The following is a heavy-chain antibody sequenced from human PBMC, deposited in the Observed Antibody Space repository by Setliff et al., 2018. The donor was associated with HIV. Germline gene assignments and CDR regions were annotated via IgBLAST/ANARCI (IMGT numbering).Heavy chain of an antibody. CDR2: IHYGGFF. V-gene: IGHV4-38-2*01. CDR3: ARPALGIGGGSRFDN. Sequence: PSETLSLTCAVSGYSIGTAYYWGWIRQPPGKGLEWIGNIHYGGFFWYSPSLKSRVTISVDTSKNQFSLKLSSVTAADTAVYYCARPALGIGGGSRFDNWGQGTRVTVSS. CDR1: GYSIGTAYY. J-gene: IGHJ4*02. D-gene: IGHD3-10*01.